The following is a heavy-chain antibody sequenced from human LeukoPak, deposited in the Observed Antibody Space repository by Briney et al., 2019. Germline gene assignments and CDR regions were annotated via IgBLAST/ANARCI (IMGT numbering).Heavy chain of an antibody. CDR1: GVSISRSY. Sequence: SETLSLTCSVSGVSISRSYWIWIRQTPGKGLEWIGYISYTGVSSYNPSLKSRVTISVDTSKNQFSLNVSSVTAADTAVYYCARLPEGGYATSLGWIGPWGQGTRDTVSS. CDR3: ARLPEGGYATSLGWIGP. J-gene: IGHJ5*02. D-gene: IGHD5-24*01. CDR2: ISYTGVS. V-gene: IGHV4-59*08.